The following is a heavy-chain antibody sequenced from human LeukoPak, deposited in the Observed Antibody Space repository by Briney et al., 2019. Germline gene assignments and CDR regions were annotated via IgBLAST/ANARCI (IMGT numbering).Heavy chain of an antibody. CDR3: ANPGGDKVVGGTDYFDP. Sequence: PSGTLSLTCTVSGGSISSGGYYWSWIRQHPGKGLEWIGYIYYSGSTYYNPSLKSRVTISVDTSKNQFSLKLCSVTAADTAVYYCANPGGDKVVGGTDYFDPWGQGTLVTVSS. D-gene: IGHD2-15*01. V-gene: IGHV4-31*03. J-gene: IGHJ5*02. CDR1: GGSISSGGYY. CDR2: IYYSGST.